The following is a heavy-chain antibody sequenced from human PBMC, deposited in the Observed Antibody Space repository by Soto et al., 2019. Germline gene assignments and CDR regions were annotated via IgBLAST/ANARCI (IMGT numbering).Heavy chain of an antibody. CDR2: ISYDGSNK. CDR1: GFSFSSYG. CDR3: AKDRYYDLWSGYSPLGYYGMDV. J-gene: IGHJ6*02. D-gene: IGHD3-3*01. V-gene: IGHV3-30*18. Sequence: GWSLRLSVAASGFSFSSYGMHWVRQAPGKWLEWVGVISYDGSNKYYADSVKGRLTISRDNSKNTLYLQMNRLRAEDTAVYYCAKDRYYDLWSGYSPLGYYGMDVWGQGTTVTVSS.